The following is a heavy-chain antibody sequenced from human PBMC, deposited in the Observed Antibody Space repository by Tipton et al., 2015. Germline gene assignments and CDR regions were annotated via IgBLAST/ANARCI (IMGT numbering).Heavy chain of an antibody. CDR3: ARDLEHGMDV. J-gene: IGHJ6*02. V-gene: IGHV4-38-2*02. D-gene: IGHD5-24*01. CDR1: AYSISSDYY. Sequence: GLVKPSETLSLTCAVSAYSISSDYYWGWIRQPPGKGLEWIGSISHSGNTYYNPSLKSRVTMSRDTSKNQFSLMLNSVAAADTAVYYCARDLEHGMDVWGHGTTVTVSS. CDR2: ISHSGNT.